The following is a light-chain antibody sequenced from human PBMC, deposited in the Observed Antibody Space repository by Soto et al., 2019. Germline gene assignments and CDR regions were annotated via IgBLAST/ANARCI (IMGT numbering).Light chain of an antibody. CDR1: QGISNY. V-gene: IGKV1-27*01. CDR3: QKYNSAPWT. Sequence: IQMTHSPSTLSAYLVSRVTITCLASQGISNYLAWYQQKPGKVPKPLIYAASTLQSGVPSRFSGSGSGTDFTLTISSPQPEDFATYYCQKYNSAPWTFGQGTKVDIK. CDR2: AAS. J-gene: IGKJ1*01.